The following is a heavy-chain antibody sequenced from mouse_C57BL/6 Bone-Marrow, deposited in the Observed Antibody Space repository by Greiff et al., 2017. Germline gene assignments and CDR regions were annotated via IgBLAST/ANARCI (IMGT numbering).Heavy chain of an antibody. CDR3: ARRRIYDGSRFGY. D-gene: IGHD2-3*01. Sequence: QVQLQQSGAELMKPGASVKLSCKASGYTFTGYWIEWVKQRPGQGLEWIGEIFPGDGSTNYNEKFKGKATFTADTSSSTAYMQLSSLTSEDSAIYYYARRRIYDGSRFGYWGQGTPVTVSA. CDR2: IFPGDGST. V-gene: IGHV1-9*01. J-gene: IGHJ3*01. CDR1: GYTFTGYW.